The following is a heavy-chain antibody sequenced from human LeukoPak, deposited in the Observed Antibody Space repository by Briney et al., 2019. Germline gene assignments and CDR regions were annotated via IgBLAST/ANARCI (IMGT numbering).Heavy chain of an antibody. Sequence: GGSLRLSCAASGFTFSSYAMSWVRQAPGKGLEWVSAISGRGDSTYYAPSVKGRFTISRDNAKNSLYLQMNGLGAEDTAVYYCARELNGYGYYFFDYWGPGTLVTVSS. J-gene: IGHJ4*02. CDR1: GFTFSSYA. V-gene: IGHV3-23*01. CDR3: ARELNGYGYYFFDY. D-gene: IGHD3-16*01. CDR2: ISGRGDST.